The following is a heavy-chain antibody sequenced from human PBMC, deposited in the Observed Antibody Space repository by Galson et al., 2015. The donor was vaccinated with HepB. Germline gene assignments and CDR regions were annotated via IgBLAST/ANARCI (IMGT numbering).Heavy chain of an antibody. D-gene: IGHD2-15*01. CDR3: ATDGGWFQLDP. V-gene: IGHV3-7*01. J-gene: IGHJ5*02. Sequence: SLRLSCAASGFTFRTSWMTWVRQGPGRGLEWVANINADGSDEFYVDSVKDRFTISRDNAKNSLYLQMNSLRAEDTGVYYCATDGGWFQLDPWGQGTLVTVSS. CDR1: GFTFRTSW. CDR2: INADGSDE.